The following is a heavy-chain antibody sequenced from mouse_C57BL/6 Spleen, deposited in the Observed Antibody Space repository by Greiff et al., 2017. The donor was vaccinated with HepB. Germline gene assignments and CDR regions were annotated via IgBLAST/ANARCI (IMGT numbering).Heavy chain of an antibody. V-gene: IGHV3-6*01. CDR2: ISYDGSN. D-gene: IGHD1-1*01. J-gene: IGHJ1*03. Sequence: EVKVEESGPGLVKPSQSLSLTCSVTGYSITSGYYWNWIRQFPGNKLEWMGYISYDGSNNYNPSLKNRIAITRDTSKNQFFLKLNSVTTEDTATYYCARGILRRDWYFDVWGTGTTVTVSS. CDR1: GYSITSGYY. CDR3: ARGILRRDWYFDV.